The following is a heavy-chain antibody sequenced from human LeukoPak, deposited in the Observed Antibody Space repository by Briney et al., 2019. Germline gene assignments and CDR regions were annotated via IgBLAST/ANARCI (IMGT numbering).Heavy chain of an antibody. CDR1: GFTVSTNY. V-gene: IGHV3-66*01. Sequence: GGSLRLPCAASGFTVSTNYMSWVRQAPGKGLEWVSVIYSGGDTYYADSVKGRFTFSRDNSKNTLYLQMNSLRVEDTAVYYCARLDGVYYGSGSYYDTWGQGTLVTVSS. D-gene: IGHD3-10*01. CDR2: IYSGGDT. CDR3: ARLDGVYYGSGSYYDT. J-gene: IGHJ5*02.